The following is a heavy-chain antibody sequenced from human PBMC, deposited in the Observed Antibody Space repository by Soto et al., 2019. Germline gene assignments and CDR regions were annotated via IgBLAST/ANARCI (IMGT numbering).Heavy chain of an antibody. CDR2: TNGDGGST. Sequence: EVQLVESGGGLVQPGGSLRLSCAASGFTFSSYWMHWVRQAPGKGLVWVSRTNGDGGSTDYADPVKGRFTISRDNAKNTLYLQMSSLRAEDTSVYYCAREPDCGKERDVFDIWGQGTMVTVSS. CDR1: GFTFSSYW. V-gene: IGHV3-74*01. CDR3: AREPDCGKERDVFDI. D-gene: IGHD2-21*02. J-gene: IGHJ3*02.